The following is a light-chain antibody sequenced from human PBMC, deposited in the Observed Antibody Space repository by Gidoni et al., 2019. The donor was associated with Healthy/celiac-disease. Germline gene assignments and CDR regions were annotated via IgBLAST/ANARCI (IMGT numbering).Light chain of an antibody. CDR3: QQYGSSGIT. CDR2: GAS. CDR1: QSVSSSY. V-gene: IGKV3-20*01. Sequence: IVLTKSTGTLSLSPGESATLSCRASQSVSSSYLAWYQQKPGQAPRLLIYGASSRATGIPDRFSGSGSGTDFTLTISRLEPEDFAVYYCQQYGSSGITFGGGTKVEIK. J-gene: IGKJ4*01.